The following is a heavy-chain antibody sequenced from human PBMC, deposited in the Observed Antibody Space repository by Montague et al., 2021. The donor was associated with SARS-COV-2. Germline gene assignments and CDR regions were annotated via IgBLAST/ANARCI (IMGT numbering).Heavy chain of an antibody. CDR1: GFPFGAYA. D-gene: IGHD3-22*01. CDR2: INWNGDTT. CDR3: ARLRDSGAYGASDAY. Sequence: SRRLSFAASGFPFGAYAMNWVRQAPGKGLEWVSGINWNGDTTRYADSVRGRFTISRDNAKRTLYLQMNSLRADDTALYYCARLRDSGAYGASDAYWGQGTLVTVSS. V-gene: IGHV3-20*03. J-gene: IGHJ4*02.